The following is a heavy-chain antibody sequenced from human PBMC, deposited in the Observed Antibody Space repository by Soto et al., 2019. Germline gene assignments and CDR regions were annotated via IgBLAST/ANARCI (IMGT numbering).Heavy chain of an antibody. J-gene: IGHJ5*02. CDR1: GYTFTSYY. CDR2: INPSGGST. CDR3: ARDVRRPEWGGIADGNWFDP. V-gene: IGHV1-46*01. Sequence: ASVKVSCKASGYTFTSYYMHWVRQAPGQGLEWMGIINPSGGSTSYAQKFQGRVTMTRDTSTSTVYMELSSLRSEDTAVYYCARDVRRPEWGGIADGNWFDPWGQGTLVTVLL. D-gene: IGHD6-13*01.